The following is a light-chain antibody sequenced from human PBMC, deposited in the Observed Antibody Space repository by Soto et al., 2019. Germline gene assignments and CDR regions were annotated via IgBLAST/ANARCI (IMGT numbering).Light chain of an antibody. CDR3: GTWDSSLSIFV. CDR2: END. Sequence: QSVLTQPPSVSAAPGQKVTMSCSGSSSNIGKYYVSWHQQLPGTAPKLLIYENDKRPSGIPDRFSGSKSGTSATLGFTGLQTGDEADYYCGTWDSSLSIFVFGTGTKVTVL. CDR1: SSNIGKYY. V-gene: IGLV1-51*02. J-gene: IGLJ1*01.